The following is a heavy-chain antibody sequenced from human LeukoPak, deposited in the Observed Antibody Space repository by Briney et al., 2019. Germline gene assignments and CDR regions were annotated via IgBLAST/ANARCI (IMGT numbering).Heavy chain of an antibody. J-gene: IGHJ4*02. CDR1: GGSISTYY. CDR3: ARRGDRYDYVWGSYRPDY. V-gene: IGHV4-59*01. CDR2: VYYSGST. Sequence: SETLSLTCTVSGGSISTYYWSWIRQPPGKGLEWIGYVYYSGSTNYNPSLKSRVTISADTSKNQFSLRLSSVTAADTAVYYCARRGDRYDYVWGSYRPDYWGQGTLVTVSS. D-gene: IGHD3-16*02.